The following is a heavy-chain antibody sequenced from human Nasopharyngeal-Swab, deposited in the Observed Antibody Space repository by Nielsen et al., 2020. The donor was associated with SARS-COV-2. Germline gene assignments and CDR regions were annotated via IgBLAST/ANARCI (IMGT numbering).Heavy chain of an antibody. CDR2: INTNTGNP. CDR1: GYTFTDNA. V-gene: IGHV7-4-1*01. CDR3: ARYSRGRLDT. D-gene: IGHD2-15*01. J-gene: IGHJ3*02. Sequence: ASVKVSCKASGYTFTDNAINWVRRAPGQGLEWMGWINTNTGNPTYAQCFTGRFFFSLATSVSTAHLQIFSLEAADTAVYYCARYSRGRLDTWGQGTMVSVSS.